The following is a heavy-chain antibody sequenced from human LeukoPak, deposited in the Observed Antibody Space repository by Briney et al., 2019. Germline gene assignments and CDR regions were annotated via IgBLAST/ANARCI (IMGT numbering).Heavy chain of an antibody. D-gene: IGHD3-3*01. Sequence: SQTLSLTCTVSGGSISSTSYYWSWIRQPAGKGLEWIGRIYTSGSTNYNPSLKSRVTISVDTSKNQFSLKLSSVTAADTAVYYCAGYDFWCGYCNYWGRGTLVTVSS. CDR2: IYTSGST. CDR3: AGYDFWCGYCNY. J-gene: IGHJ4*02. V-gene: IGHV4-61*02. CDR1: GGSISSTSYY.